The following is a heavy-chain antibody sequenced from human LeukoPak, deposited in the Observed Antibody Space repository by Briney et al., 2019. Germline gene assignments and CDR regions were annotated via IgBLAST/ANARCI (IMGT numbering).Heavy chain of an antibody. CDR1: GDTLANYG. CDR2: NTGYSGNT. V-gene: IGHV1-18*04. Sequence: EASVKVSCKAPGDTLANYGITWVRQAPGQGLEWMGWNTGYSGNTNYAQHFQGRVTMTTERSTSTAYLELRSLRSDDTAVYYCARVTVVTRSPWSRGPKKIGQEVNWFDPWGQGTLIIVSS. J-gene: IGHJ5*02. CDR3: ARVTVVTRSPWSRGPKKIGQEVNWFDP. D-gene: IGHD4-17*01.